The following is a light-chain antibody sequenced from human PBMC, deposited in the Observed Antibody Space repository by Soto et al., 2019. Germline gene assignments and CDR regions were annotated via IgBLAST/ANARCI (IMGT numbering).Light chain of an antibody. J-gene: IGKJ1*01. CDR2: KAS. V-gene: IGKV1-5*03. Sequence: DIQLTQSPVSLSASVGERVTITCRASQSISSWLALYQQKSGKAPNLLIYKASNLQTGVPSRFSGSGSGTEFTLTISGLQTEDFATYYCQHYHSYPWTFGQGTKVEI. CDR3: QHYHSYPWT. CDR1: QSISSW.